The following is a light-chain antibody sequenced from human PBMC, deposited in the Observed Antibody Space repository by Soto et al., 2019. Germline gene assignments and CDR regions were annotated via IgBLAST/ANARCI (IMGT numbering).Light chain of an antibody. CDR3: CSYAGSYVV. CDR2: DVS. V-gene: IGLV2-11*01. Sequence: QSVLTQPRSVSGSPGQSVTISCTGTSSDVGGYNCVSWYQQHPGKAPKLMIYDVSKRPSGVPDRFSGSKSGNTASLTISGLQAEDEADYYCCSYAGSYVVFGGGTKLTVL. J-gene: IGLJ2*01. CDR1: SSDVGGYNC.